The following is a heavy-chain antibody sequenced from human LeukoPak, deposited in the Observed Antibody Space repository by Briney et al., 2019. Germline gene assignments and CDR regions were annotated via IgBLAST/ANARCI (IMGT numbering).Heavy chain of an antibody. CDR2: INPNSGGT. D-gene: IGHD2-2*01. CDR3: ARDLPYQLLPDNWFDP. J-gene: IGHJ5*02. V-gene: IGHV1-2*02. CDR1: GYTFTGYY. Sequence: ASVKVSCKASGYTFTGYYMHWVRQAPGQGLEWMGWINPNSGGTNYAQKFQGRVTMTRDTSISTAYMELSGLRSDDTAVYYCARDLPYQLLPDNWFDPWGQGTLVTVSS.